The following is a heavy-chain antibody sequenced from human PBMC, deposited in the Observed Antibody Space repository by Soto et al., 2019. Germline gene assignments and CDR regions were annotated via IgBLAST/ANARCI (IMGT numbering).Heavy chain of an antibody. J-gene: IGHJ4*02. D-gene: IGHD5-18*01. CDR3: ARGAGGNSWRSPTFDS. V-gene: IGHV3-66*01. CDR1: GFTVSNNY. Sequence: EVQLVESGGGLVQPGGSLRLSCAASGFTVSNNYTTWVRQAPGRGLDWVSIIFSAGSTYYADSVRGRFTISRDNSKNTLYLQMSSLRAEDTAIYYCARGAGGNSWRSPTFDSWGQGTLVTVSS. CDR2: IFSAGST.